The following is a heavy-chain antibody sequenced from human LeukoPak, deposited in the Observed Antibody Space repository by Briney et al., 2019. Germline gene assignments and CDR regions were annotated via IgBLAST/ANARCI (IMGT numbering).Heavy chain of an antibody. Sequence: ASVKVSCKASGYTFTSYGINWVRQAPGQGLEWMGWISAYNGNTNYAQKLQGRVTMTTDTSTSTAYMELRSLRSDDTAVYDCARDQREAHYYGSSGYYHDPIDIWGQGTMVTVSS. J-gene: IGHJ3*02. CDR1: GYTFTSYG. V-gene: IGHV1-18*01. CDR2: ISAYNGNT. CDR3: ARDQREAHYYGSSGYYHDPIDI. D-gene: IGHD3-22*01.